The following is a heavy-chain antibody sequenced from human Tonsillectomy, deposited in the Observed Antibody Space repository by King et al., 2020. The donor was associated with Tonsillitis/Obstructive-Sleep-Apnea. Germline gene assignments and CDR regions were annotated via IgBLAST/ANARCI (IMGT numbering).Heavy chain of an antibody. CDR2: INPRDGIT. V-gene: IGHV1-46*01. Sequence: VQLVESGAEVKTPGASVKVSCKAYGYTFTRYYIHCVRQARGQGLEWLGIINPRDGITTYAQKFQGRVTMTTDTSASTVYLELSSLRSEDTAVYYCARDDVVGRHIDSWGQGTLVTVSS. CDR1: GYTFTRYY. D-gene: IGHD2-21*01. J-gene: IGHJ4*02. CDR3: ARDDVVGRHIDS.